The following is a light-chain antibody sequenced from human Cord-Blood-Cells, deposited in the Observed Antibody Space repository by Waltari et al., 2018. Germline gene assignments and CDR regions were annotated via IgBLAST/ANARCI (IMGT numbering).Light chain of an antibody. CDR1: QSVSSH. Sequence: EMVLTQSPATLPLSPGERATLSCRASQSVSSHLAWYQQKPGQAPRLLIYGASTRATGIPARFSGSGSGTEFTHTISSLESEDFAVYYCQQRNNWPPLTFGAGTKVEIK. J-gene: IGKJ4*01. CDR2: GAS. CDR3: QQRNNWPPLT. V-gene: IGKV3-11*01.